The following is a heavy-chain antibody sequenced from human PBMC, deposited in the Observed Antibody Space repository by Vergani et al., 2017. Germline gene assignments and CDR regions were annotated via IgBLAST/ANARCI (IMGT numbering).Heavy chain of an antibody. Sequence: QVQLVESGGGVVQPGRSLRLSCAASGFTFSTYAMHWVRQAPGKGLEWVAVTSYDGSKKYYGDSVKGRFTISRDNSKNTLYLQMNSLRAEETAVYYCARPAPYTHREQYYFDYWGHGTLVTVSS. V-gene: IGHV3-30-3*01. CDR3: ARPAPYTHREQYYFDY. CDR2: TSYDGSKK. D-gene: IGHD1-26*01. CDR1: GFTFSTYA. J-gene: IGHJ4*01.